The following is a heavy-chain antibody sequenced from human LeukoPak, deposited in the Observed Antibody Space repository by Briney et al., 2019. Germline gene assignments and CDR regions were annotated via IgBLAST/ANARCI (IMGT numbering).Heavy chain of an antibody. D-gene: IGHD6-19*01. CDR2: ISSSSSYI. J-gene: IGHJ4*02. Sequence: GGSLRLSCAASGFTFSSYSMNWVRQAPGKGLEWVSSISSSSSYIYYADSVKGRFTISRDNAKNSLYLQMNSLRAEDTAVYYCARGGSSGWYYFDYWGQGTLVTASS. CDR3: ARGGSSGWYYFDY. CDR1: GFTFSSYS. V-gene: IGHV3-21*01.